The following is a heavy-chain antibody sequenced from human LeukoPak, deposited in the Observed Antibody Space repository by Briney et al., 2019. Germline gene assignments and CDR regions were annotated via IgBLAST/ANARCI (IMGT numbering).Heavy chain of an antibody. Sequence: GASVKVSCKASGGTFSSYAISWVRQAPGQGLEWMGRIIPILGTANYAQKFQGRVTITTDESTSTAYMELSSLRSEDTAVYYCARDNPQAYYDSSGYYPRCFDYWGQGTLVTVSS. CDR3: ARDNPQAYYDSSGYYPRCFDY. D-gene: IGHD3-22*01. J-gene: IGHJ4*02. CDR1: GGTFSSYA. V-gene: IGHV1-69*11. CDR2: IIPILGTA.